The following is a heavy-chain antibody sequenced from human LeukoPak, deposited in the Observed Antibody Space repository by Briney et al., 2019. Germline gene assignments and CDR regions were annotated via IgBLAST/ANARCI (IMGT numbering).Heavy chain of an antibody. CDR3: ARDSATDAFDI. J-gene: IGHJ3*02. CDR2: IYYSGST. CDR1: GGSISSYY. Sequence: PSETLSLTCTVSGGSISSYYWSWIRQPPGKGLEWIGYIYYSGSTNYNPSLKNRVTISVDTSKNQFSLKLSSVTAADTAVYYCARDSATDAFDIWGQGTMVTVSS. D-gene: IGHD2-15*01. V-gene: IGHV4-59*01.